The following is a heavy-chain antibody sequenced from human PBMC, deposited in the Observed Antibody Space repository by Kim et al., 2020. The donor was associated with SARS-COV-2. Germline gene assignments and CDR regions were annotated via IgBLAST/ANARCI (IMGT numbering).Heavy chain of an antibody. CDR3: VRGSNGWNGLDY. V-gene: IGHV3-74*01. D-gene: IGHD2-8*01. Sequence: GGSLRLSCAASGFTFNAYWMHWVRQTPEKGLVWVSRIDPPENTHYADFVRGRAIISRVNVKKTLYLEMNSLRADDTAIYFCVRGSNGWNGLDYWDQGVLVTVSS. CDR2: IDPPENT. CDR1: GFTFNAYW. J-gene: IGHJ4*02.